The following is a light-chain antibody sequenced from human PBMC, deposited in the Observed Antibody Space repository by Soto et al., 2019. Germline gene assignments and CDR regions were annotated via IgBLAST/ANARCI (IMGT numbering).Light chain of an antibody. V-gene: IGKV3-11*01. CDR2: DAS. J-gene: IGKJ1*01. CDR1: QSVSSY. CDR3: QQRSSWPRT. Sequence: EIVLTQSPATLSLSPGERATLSCRASQSVSSYLAWYQQKPGQVPRLVIYDASNRATGIPGRFSGSGSGTDFTLTISSLEPEDFGVYYCQQRSSWPRTFGQGTMVEIK.